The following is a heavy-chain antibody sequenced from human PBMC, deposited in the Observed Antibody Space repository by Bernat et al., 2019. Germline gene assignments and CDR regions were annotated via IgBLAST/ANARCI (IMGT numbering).Heavy chain of an antibody. V-gene: IGHV3-48*03. CDR3: ARSGPARGYSGYDFYY. D-gene: IGHD5-12*01. J-gene: IGHJ4*02. CDR2: ISSSGSTI. Sequence: EVQLVESGGGLVQPGGSLRLSCAASGFTFSSYEMNWVRQAPVKGLGWASYISSSGSTIYYADSVKDRFTITRDNAKNSLYLQMTSLRAEDTAVYYCARSGPARGYSGYDFYYWGQGTLVTVSS. CDR1: GFTFSSYE.